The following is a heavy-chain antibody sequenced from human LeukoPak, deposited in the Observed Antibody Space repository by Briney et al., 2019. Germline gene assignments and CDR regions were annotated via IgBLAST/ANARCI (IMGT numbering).Heavy chain of an antibody. CDR1: GFTFSIYA. J-gene: IGHJ4*02. CDR3: AKDQGYSYGRPSDY. D-gene: IGHD5-18*01. Sequence: PGGSLRLSCAASGFTFSIYAMSWVRQAPGKGLEWVSAISGSGGSTYYADSVKGRFTISRDNSKNTLYLQMNSLRAEDTAVYYCAKDQGYSYGRPSDYWGQGTLVTVSS. CDR2: ISGSGGST. V-gene: IGHV3-23*01.